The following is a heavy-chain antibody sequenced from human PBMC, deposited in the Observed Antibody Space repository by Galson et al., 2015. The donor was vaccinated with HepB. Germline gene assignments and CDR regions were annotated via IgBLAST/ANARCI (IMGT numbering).Heavy chain of an antibody. D-gene: IGHD6-6*01. J-gene: IGHJ5*02. CDR3: ARYVVGSPSEEALDP. Sequence: SVKVSCKASGYAFTGYDINWVRQATGRGLEWLGWINPNSGNTAYAQTFQGRITMTRDSSIGTAYMELTSLTSEDTAIYYCARYVVGSPSEEALDPWGQGTLVTVSS. CDR2: INPNSGNT. V-gene: IGHV1-8*01. CDR1: GYAFTGYD.